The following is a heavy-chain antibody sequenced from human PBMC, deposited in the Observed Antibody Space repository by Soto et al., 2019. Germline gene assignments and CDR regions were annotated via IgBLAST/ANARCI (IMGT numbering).Heavy chain of an antibody. CDR3: ARSRGMDV. Sequence: EAQLVESGGGLVQPGGSLRLSCAASGFTFSSYSMSWVRQAPGKGLEWVSYISTGSSTIYYADSVKGRFTISRDNAKNSLWLQVNSLRADDTAVYYCARSRGMDVWGQGTTVTVSS. V-gene: IGHV3-48*04. J-gene: IGHJ6*02. CDR2: ISTGSSTI. CDR1: GFTFSSYS.